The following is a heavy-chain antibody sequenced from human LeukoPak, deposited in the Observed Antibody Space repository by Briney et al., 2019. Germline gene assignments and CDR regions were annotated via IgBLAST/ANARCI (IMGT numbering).Heavy chain of an antibody. D-gene: IGHD5-24*01. CDR2: IYASGTT. Sequence: PSQTLSLTCTVSGGSISSGNYYWSWIRQPAGKGLEWIGRIYASGTTNYNPSLKSRVTISIDTSKNQFSLKLSSVTAADTAVYYCARDGDGYTVSYWGQGTLVTVSS. J-gene: IGHJ4*02. CDR1: GGSISSGNYY. CDR3: ARDGDGYTVSY. V-gene: IGHV4-61*02.